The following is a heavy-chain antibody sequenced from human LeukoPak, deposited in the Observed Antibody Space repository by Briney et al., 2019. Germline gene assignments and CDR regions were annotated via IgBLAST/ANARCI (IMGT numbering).Heavy chain of an antibody. V-gene: IGHV3-23*01. CDR1: GFTFSSYA. J-gene: IGHJ4*02. CDR2: ISGSGGST. CDR3: AKEGRAYCGGDCYSGY. Sequence: GGSLRLSCAASGFTFSSYAMSWVRQAPGKGLEWVSAISGSGGSTYYADSVKGRFTISRDDSKNTLYLQMNSLRAEDTAVYYCAKEGRAYCGGDCYSGYWGQGTLVTVSS. D-gene: IGHD2-21*02.